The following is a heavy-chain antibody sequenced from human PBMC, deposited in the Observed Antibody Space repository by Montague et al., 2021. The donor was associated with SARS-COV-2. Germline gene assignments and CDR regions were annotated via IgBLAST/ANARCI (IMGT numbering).Heavy chain of an antibody. CDR2: ISWDGGRT. V-gene: IGHV3-43*01. Sequence: SLRLSCAASGFTISSYAMSWVRQAPGKGLEWVSLISWDGGRTFYADSVKGRFTISRDNSKNSLYLQMNSLRTEDAALYYCAKALTSGSESMIYGVDVWGQGTTVTVSS. CDR1: GFTISSYA. CDR3: AKALTSGSESMIYGVDV. J-gene: IGHJ6*02. D-gene: IGHD3-10*01.